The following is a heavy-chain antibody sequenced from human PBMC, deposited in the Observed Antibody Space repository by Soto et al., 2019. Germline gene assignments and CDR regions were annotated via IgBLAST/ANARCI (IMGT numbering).Heavy chain of an antibody. CDR2: ISDSSSTI. CDR3: ARDDYPYYDDSSGYHFDY. D-gene: IGHD3-22*01. CDR1: GFTFSSYN. Sequence: GGSLRLSCAASGFTFSSYNMNWVRQAPGKGLEWVSYISDSSSTIHYADSVKGRFTISRDNAKNSLYLQMNSLRAEDTAVYYCARDDYPYYDDSSGYHFDYWGQGALVTVSS. J-gene: IGHJ4*02. V-gene: IGHV3-48*01.